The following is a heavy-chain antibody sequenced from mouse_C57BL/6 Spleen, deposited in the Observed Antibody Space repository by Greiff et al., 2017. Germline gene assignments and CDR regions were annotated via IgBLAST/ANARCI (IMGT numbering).Heavy chain of an antibody. Sequence: EVKLMESGGGLVKPGGSLKLSCAASGFTFSSYAMSWVRQTPEKRLEWVATISDGGSYTSYPDNVKGRFTISRDNAKNNLYLQMSHLKSEDTPMYYCARDQVDSNPFDYGGQGTTLTVSS. V-gene: IGHV5-4*01. J-gene: IGHJ2*01. D-gene: IGHD2-5*01. CDR3: ARDQVDSNPFDY. CDR1: GFTFSSYA. CDR2: ISDGGSYT.